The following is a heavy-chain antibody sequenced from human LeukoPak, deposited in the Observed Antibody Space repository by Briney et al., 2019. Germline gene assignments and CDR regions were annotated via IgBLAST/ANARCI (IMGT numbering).Heavy chain of an antibody. CDR1: GRSISSYY. D-gene: IGHD3-22*01. J-gene: IGHJ4*02. CDR3: ARDYYDSSGYYSSRVFDY. CDR2: IYTSGST. V-gene: IGHV4-4*07. Sequence: PSETLSLTCTVSGRSISSYYWSWIRQPAGKGLEWIGRIYTSGSTNYNPSLKSRVTMSVDTSENQFSLKLSSVTAADTAVYYCARDYYDSSGYYSSRVFDYWGQGTLVTVSS.